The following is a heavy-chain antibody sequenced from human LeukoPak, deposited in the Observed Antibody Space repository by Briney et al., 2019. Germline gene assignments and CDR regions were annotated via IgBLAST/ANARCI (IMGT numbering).Heavy chain of an antibody. J-gene: IGHJ4*02. D-gene: IGHD3-10*01. Sequence: GGSLRLSCVASGFTFSNKAMSWVRQAPGKGLEWVSAISDTGGSTYYADSVKGRFTISRDNSKNTLYLQMNSLRAEDTAVYYCAKEEWFGELLSIDYWGQGTLVTVSS. CDR3: AKEEWFGELLSIDY. CDR1: GFTFSNKA. V-gene: IGHV3-23*01. CDR2: ISDTGGST.